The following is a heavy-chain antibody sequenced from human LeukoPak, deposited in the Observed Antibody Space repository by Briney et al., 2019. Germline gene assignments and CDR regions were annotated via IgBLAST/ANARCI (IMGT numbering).Heavy chain of an antibody. D-gene: IGHD6-6*01. CDR1: GFTFDDYA. CDR2: ISTSGDRT. CDR3: AKDARFSDDH. Sequence: GRSLRLSCAASGFTFDDYAMHWVRQAPGKGLDWVSGISTSGDRTYYADSVKGRFTISRDNSKNTLYLQMNSLRAEDTAVYYCAKDARFSDDHWGQGTLVTVSS. V-gene: IGHV3-23*01. J-gene: IGHJ4*02.